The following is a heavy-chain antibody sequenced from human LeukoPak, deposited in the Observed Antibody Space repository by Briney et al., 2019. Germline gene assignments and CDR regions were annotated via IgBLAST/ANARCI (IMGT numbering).Heavy chain of an antibody. CDR3: ARAPSEIGGYYPEYFRH. D-gene: IGHD3-22*01. CDR1: GFTFSSYW. Sequence: PGGSLRLSCAASGFTFSSYWMHWVRQAPGKGLVWVSRTKGDGNTNYADSVKGRFTISRDNAKNTVSLQMNSLRAEDTGVYYCARAPSEIGGYYPEYFRHWGQGTLVTVSS. CDR2: TKGDGNT. V-gene: IGHV3-74*01. J-gene: IGHJ1*01.